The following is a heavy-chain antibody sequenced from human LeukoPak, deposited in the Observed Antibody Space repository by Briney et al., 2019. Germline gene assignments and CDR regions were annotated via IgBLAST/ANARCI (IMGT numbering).Heavy chain of an antibody. Sequence: PGGSLRLSCAASGFTFSSYGMHWVRQAPGKGLEWVAVISYDGSNKYYADSVKGRFTISRDNSKNTLYLQMNSLRAEDTAVHYCAKERDYVWGSYRPRRYFDYWGQGTLVTVSS. CDR3: AKERDYVWGSYRPRRYFDY. CDR2: ISYDGSNK. D-gene: IGHD3-16*02. CDR1: GFTFSSYG. J-gene: IGHJ4*02. V-gene: IGHV3-30*18.